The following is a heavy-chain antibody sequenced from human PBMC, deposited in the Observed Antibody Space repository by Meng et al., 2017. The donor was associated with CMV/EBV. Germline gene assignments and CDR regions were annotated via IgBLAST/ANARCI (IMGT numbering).Heavy chain of an antibody. CDR3: ARDSRHYDFWSGYYPYYYYGMDV. D-gene: IGHD3-3*01. V-gene: IGHV3-53*05. CDR2: IYSGGST. J-gene: IGHJ6*02. CDR1: GLTVSSNY. Sequence: GESLKIPCAASGLTVSSNYMSWVRQAPGKGLEWVSVIYSGGSTYYADSVKGRFTISRDNSKNTLYLQMNSLRAEDTAVYYCARDSRHYDFWSGYYPYYYYGMDVWGQGTTVTVSS.